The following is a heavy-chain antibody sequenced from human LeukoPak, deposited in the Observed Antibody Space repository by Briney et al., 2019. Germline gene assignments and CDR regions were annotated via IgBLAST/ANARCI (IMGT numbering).Heavy chain of an antibody. CDR1: GFTFSSYS. J-gene: IGHJ6*03. CDR3: ARVFLVVVPAAIDQFYYRDV. V-gene: IGHV3-48*01. CDR2: ISSSSSTI. D-gene: IGHD2-2*01. Sequence: GGSLRLSCAASGFTFSSYSMNWVRQAPGKGLEWVSYISSSSSTIYYADSVKGRFTISRDNAKNSLYLQMNSLRAEDTAVYYCARVFLVVVPAAIDQFYYRDVWGKGTTVTVPS.